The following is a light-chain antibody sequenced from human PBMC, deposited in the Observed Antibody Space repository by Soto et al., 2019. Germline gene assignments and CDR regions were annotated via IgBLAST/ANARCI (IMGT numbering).Light chain of an antibody. V-gene: IGKV3-20*01. CDR2: GTS. J-gene: IGKJ5*01. CDR3: QQCGGSPPIT. Sequence: EIVLTQSPGTLSLSPGEGATLSCRASQSVNSTYLAWYQHKPGQAPRLLIYGTSRRATGIPDRFRSSGSGTDFTLTITSLDPEDFALYYCQQCGGSPPITFGQGTRLEMK. CDR1: QSVNSTY.